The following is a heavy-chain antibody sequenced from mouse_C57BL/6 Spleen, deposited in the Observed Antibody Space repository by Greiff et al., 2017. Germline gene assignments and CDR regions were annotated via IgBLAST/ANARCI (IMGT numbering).Heavy chain of an antibody. CDR1: GYTFTSYW. J-gene: IGHJ1*03. CDR3: TRDSNPHWYFDV. V-gene: IGHV1-5*01. D-gene: IGHD2-5*01. Sequence: EVQLQQSGTVLARPGASVKMSCKTSGYTFTSYWMHWVKQRPGQGLEWIGAIYPGNSDTSYNQKFKGKAKLTAVTSASTAYMALSSLTNEDSAVYYCTRDSNPHWYFDVWGTGTTVTVSS. CDR2: IYPGNSDT.